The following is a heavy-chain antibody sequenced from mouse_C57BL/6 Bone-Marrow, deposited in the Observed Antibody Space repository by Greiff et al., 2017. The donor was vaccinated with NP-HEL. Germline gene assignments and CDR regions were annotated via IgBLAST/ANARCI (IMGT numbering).Heavy chain of an antibody. CDR1: GYTFTSYL. Sequence: QVQLQQPGAELVKPGASVKLSCKASGYTFTSYLMHWVKQRPGRGLEWIGRIDPNSGGTKYNEKFKSKATLTVDKHTSTAYMQLNSLTSEDSAVYSCARYYYGSSSFDYWGQGTTLTVSS. CDR2: IDPNSGGT. CDR3: ARYYYGSSSFDY. D-gene: IGHD1-1*01. V-gene: IGHV1-72*01. J-gene: IGHJ2*01.